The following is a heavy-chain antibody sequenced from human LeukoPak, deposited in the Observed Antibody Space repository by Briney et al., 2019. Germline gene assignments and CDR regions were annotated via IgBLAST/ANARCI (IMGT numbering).Heavy chain of an antibody. Sequence: PSETLSLTCTVYGGAISSSNCCWGWIRQPPGKGLEWIGSIYYSGETYYNPSLKSRVTTSLDTSKNQFSLRLSSVTAADTAVYYCAELANVAMITWGQGTLVTVSS. D-gene: IGHD5-12*01. CDR1: GGAISSSNCC. V-gene: IGHV4-39*01. J-gene: IGHJ5*02. CDR3: AELANVAMIT. CDR2: IYYSGET.